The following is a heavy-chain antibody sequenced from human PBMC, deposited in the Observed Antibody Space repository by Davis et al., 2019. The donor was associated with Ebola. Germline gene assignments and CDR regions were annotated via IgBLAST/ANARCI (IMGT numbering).Heavy chain of an antibody. J-gene: IGHJ6*02. V-gene: IGHV1-18*01. CDR2: ISAYNGNT. CDR3: ARDIVVVVAARDGMDV. CDR1: GYTFTSYG. Sequence: ASVKVSCKASGYTFTSYGISWVRQAPGQGLEWMGWISAYNGNTNYAQKLQGRVTMTTDTSTSTAYMELRSLRSDDTAVYYCARDIVVVVAARDGMDVWGQGTTVTVSS. D-gene: IGHD2-15*01.